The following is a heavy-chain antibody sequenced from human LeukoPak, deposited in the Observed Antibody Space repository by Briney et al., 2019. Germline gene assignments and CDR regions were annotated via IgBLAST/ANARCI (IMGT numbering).Heavy chain of an antibody. CDR1: GFSFSTYW. CDR2: IKQDGSEK. D-gene: IGHD6-13*01. V-gene: IGHV3-7*04. J-gene: IGHJ4*02. CDR3: ARDHSSSWYGSWLY. Sequence: GGSLRLSCAASGFSFSTYWMSWVRQAPGKGLEWVANIKQDGSEKYYVDSVKGRFTISRDNAKNSLYLQMNSLRAEGTAVYYCARDHSSSWYGSWLYWGQGTLVTVSS.